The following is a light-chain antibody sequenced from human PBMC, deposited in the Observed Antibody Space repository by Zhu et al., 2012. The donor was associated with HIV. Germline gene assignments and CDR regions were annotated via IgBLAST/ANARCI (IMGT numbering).Light chain of an antibody. Sequence: EIVLTQSPGTLSLSPGERATLSCRASDSVNRDYVAWYQQKVGQAPRLLIYDTSSRATGIPDRFSGSGSGTDFSLSISRLEPEDFAVYYCQQYGAALGTFGQGTKVEIK. CDR3: QQYGAALGT. CDR1: DSVNRDY. CDR2: DTS. J-gene: IGKJ1*01. V-gene: IGKV3-20*01.